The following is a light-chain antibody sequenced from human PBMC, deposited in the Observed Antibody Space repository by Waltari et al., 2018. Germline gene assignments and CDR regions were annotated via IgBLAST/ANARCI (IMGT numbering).Light chain of an antibody. CDR3: TSQTLDGVVL. CDR2: DVT. CDR1: GSSIDDSDF. J-gene: IGLJ3*02. Sequence: QSALTQPASVSGSPGQSITISCTGIGSSIDDSDFVSWYQHHPGKAPRVIIYDVTHRASGISERFSAPKSANTASLTISGLQPEDEGDYYCTSQTLDGVVLFGGGTQVTVL. V-gene: IGLV2-14*03.